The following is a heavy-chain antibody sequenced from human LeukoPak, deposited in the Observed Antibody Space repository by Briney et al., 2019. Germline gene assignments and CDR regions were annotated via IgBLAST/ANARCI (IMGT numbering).Heavy chain of an antibody. D-gene: IGHD3-10*01. CDR2: IYYSGST. V-gene: IGHV4-59*01. CDR3: ARVRWEYYGSGPDY. CDR1: GGSIGSYY. Sequence: PSETLSLTXTVSGGSIGSYYWSWIRQPPGKGLEWIGYIYYSGSTNYNPSLKSRVTISVDTSKNQFSLKLSSVTAAGTAVYYCARVRWEYYGSGPDYWGQGTLVTVSS. J-gene: IGHJ4*02.